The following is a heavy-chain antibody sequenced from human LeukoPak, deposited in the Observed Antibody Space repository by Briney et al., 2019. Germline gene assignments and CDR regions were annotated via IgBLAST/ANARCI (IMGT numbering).Heavy chain of an antibody. V-gene: IGHV3-33*06. CDR2: IWYDGSNK. Sequence: GGSLRLSCAASGFTFRNYAMSWVRQAPGKGLEWVAVIWYDGSNKYYADSVKGRFTISRDNSKNTLYLQMNSLRAEDTAVYYCAKGLDWYCSGGSCYNIDYWGQGTLVTVSS. CDR1: GFTFRNYA. J-gene: IGHJ4*02. D-gene: IGHD2-15*01. CDR3: AKGLDWYCSGGSCYNIDY.